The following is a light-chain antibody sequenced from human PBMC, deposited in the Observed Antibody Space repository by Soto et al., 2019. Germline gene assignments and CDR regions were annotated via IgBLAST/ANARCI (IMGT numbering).Light chain of an antibody. J-gene: IGKJ1*01. CDR2: GAS. V-gene: IGKV3-15*01. CDR1: QSVSSN. CDR3: QQYNNWPPRT. Sequence: EIVMTQSPATLSVSPGERATLSCRASQSVSSNLAWYQQKPGQAPRLLIYGASTRATGIPARFSGSGSGTEFTLTISSLQSEDSAVYYCQQYNNWPPRTFGQGTKV.